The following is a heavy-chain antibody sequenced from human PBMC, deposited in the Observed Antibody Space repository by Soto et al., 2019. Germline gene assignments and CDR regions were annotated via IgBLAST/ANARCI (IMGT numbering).Heavy chain of an antibody. CDR2: MNPGSGDT. V-gene: IGHV1-8*01. CDR3: ARMETFGSLNWFDP. Sequence: ASVKVSCEACGDGFTNNDVRWVRQATGQGLEWMGWMNPGSGDTGYAQKFQGRVTMTRDISIATAYMELSSLRSDDTAIYYCARMETFGSLNWFDPWGQGTLVTAPQ. J-gene: IGHJ5*02. CDR1: GDGFTNND. D-gene: IGHD3-16*01.